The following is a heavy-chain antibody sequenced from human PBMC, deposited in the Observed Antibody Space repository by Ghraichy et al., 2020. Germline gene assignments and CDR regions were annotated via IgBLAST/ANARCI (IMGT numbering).Heavy chain of an antibody. D-gene: IGHD1-1*01. CDR2: INSDGSST. CDR3: ATLTIQLEL. J-gene: IGHJ4*02. CDR1: GFTFSSYW. V-gene: IGHV3-74*01. Sequence: SLNISCAASGFTFSSYWMHWVRQAPGKGLVWVSRINSDGSSTSYADSVKGRFTISRDNAKNTLYLQMNSLRAEDTAVYYCATLTIQLELWGQGTLVTVSS.